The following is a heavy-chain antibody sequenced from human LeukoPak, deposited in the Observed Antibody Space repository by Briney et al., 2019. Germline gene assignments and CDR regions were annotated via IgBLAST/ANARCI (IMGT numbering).Heavy chain of an antibody. Sequence: GGSLRLSCAASGFTFSSYGKSWVRLAPGKGLEWVSGISDSGGSKYYADSVKGRFTISRDNSKNTLYLQMNSLRAEDTAVYYCARRPGSWFYFDYWGQGILVTVSS. CDR2: ISDSGGSK. CDR3: ARRPGSWFYFDY. CDR1: GFTFSSYG. J-gene: IGHJ4*02. D-gene: IGHD6-13*01. V-gene: IGHV3-23*01.